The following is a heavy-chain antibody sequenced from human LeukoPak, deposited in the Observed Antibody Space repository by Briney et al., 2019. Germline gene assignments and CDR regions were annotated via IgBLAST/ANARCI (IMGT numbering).Heavy chain of an antibody. J-gene: IGHJ4*02. CDR2: ISGSGDST. CDR3: ARRSGIAVAGAFDY. CDR1: GFTFSSYS. D-gene: IGHD6-19*01. Sequence: GGSLRLSCAASGFTFSSYSMNWVRRAPGKGLEWVSGISGSGDSTYYADSVKGRFTISRDNSKNTLYLQMNSLRAEDTAVYYCARRSGIAVAGAFDYWGQGTLVTVSS. V-gene: IGHV3-23*01.